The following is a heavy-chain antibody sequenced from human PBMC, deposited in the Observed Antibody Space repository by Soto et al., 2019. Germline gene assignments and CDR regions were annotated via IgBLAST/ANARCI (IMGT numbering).Heavy chain of an antibody. CDR3: ARGSLVIRYYYYYMDV. J-gene: IGHJ6*03. V-gene: IGHV4-39*07. CDR1: GASISTSSRH. Sequence: SETLSLTCTVSGASISTSSRHWGWIRQPPGKGLEWIGSIYYSGRTNYNPSLKSRVTISVDTSKNQFSLKLSSVTAADTAAYYCARGSLVIRYYYYYMDVWGKGTTVTVSS. D-gene: IGHD3-9*01. CDR2: IYYSGRT.